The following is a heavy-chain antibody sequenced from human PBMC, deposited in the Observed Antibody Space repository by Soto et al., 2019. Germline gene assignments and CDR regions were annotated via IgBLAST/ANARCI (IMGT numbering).Heavy chain of an antibody. CDR3: IRGGVLYGLDV. V-gene: IGHV3-74*01. J-gene: IGHJ6*02. CDR2: INGDGRSA. Sequence: EEQLVESGGDLVQPGGSLTLSCAVSGFTFRNYWMHWVRQAPGEGLACVSQINGDGRSATYADSVRGRFTISRDNAKNTLYLQMNSLSAEDTAVYYCIRGGVLYGLDVWGQGTSVTVSS. CDR1: GFTFRNYW. D-gene: IGHD2-8*01.